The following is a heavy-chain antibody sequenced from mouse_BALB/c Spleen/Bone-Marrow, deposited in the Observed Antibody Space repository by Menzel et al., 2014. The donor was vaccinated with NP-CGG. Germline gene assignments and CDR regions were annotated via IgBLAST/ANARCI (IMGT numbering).Heavy chain of an antibody. CDR3: TRGGSSPYYFYY. Sequence: VKLMESGAELVRPGTSVKVSCKASGYASTNYLIEWVKQRPGQGLEWIGVINPGSGGTNYNEKFKGKATLTVDKSSTTAYMQLSSPTSEDSAVYYCTRGGSSPYYFYYWGQGTTLTVSS. V-gene: IGHV1-54*02. CDR1: GYASTNYL. J-gene: IGHJ2*01. CDR2: INPGSGGT. D-gene: IGHD1-1*01.